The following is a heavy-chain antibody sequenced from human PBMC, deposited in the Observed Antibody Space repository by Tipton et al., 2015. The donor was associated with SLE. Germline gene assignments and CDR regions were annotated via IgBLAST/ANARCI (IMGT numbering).Heavy chain of an antibody. CDR3: ARVTGEDYDAFDI. D-gene: IGHD7-27*01. CDR2: IYYSGSA. J-gene: IGHJ3*02. Sequence: TLSLTCTVSGGSISSGNYYWSWIRQHPGKGLEWMGSIYYSGSAYYNPSLKSRVTISVDTSKNQFSLKVRYMTAADTAVYYCARVTGEDYDAFDIWGQGTMVTVSS. V-gene: IGHV4-39*07. CDR1: GGSISSGNYY.